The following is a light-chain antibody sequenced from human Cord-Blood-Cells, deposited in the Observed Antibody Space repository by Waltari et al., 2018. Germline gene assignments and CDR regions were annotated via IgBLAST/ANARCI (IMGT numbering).Light chain of an antibody. CDR3: QQSYSTKIT. Sequence: DIQITQSPSSLSASVGDRVTLTCRASQSISSYLHWYQQKPGKAPKLLIYAASSLQSGVPSRFSGSGSGTDFTLTISSLQPEDFATYYCQQSYSTKITFGQGTRLEIK. V-gene: IGKV1-39*01. J-gene: IGKJ5*01. CDR1: QSISSY. CDR2: AAS.